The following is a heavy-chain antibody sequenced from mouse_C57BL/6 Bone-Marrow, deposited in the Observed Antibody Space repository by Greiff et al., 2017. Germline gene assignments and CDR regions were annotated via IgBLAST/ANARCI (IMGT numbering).Heavy chain of an antibody. J-gene: IGHJ3*01. V-gene: IGHV1-81*01. D-gene: IGHD3-2*02. CDR3: AREGVQRRSRLFAD. CDR2: IYPRSGNT. CDR1: GYTFTSYG. Sequence: QVQLQQSGAELARPGASVKLSCKASGYTFTSYGISWVKQRTGQGLEWIGEIYPRSGNTYYNEKFKGKATLTADKSSSTAYIELRSLTSEDSAVYFCAREGVQRRSRLFADCGQGTLVTVSA.